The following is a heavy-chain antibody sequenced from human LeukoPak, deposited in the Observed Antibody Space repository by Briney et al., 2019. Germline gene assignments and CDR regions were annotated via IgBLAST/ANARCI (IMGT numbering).Heavy chain of an antibody. V-gene: IGHV4-34*01. CDR2: INHSGST. CDR1: GGSFSGCY. CDR3: ARGDRYYYGSGSYYG. J-gene: IGHJ4*02. Sequence: SETLSLTCAVYGGSFSGCYWSWIRQPPGKGLEWIGEINHSGSTNYNPSLKSRVTISVDTSKNQFSLKLSSVTAADTAVYYCARGDRYYYGSGSYYGWGQGTLVTVSS. D-gene: IGHD3-10*01.